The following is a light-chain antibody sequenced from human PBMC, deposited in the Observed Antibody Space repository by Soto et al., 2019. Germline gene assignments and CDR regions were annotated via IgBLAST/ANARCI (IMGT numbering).Light chain of an antibody. Sequence: EIVLTQSPATLSLSPGERATLSCRASQSVSSYLAWYQQKPGQAPRLLIYDASNMATGIPARFSGSGSGTDFTLTISSLETEDFAVYYCQQRSNWYTFGQGTKLEIK. CDR1: QSVSSY. V-gene: IGKV3-11*01. CDR2: DAS. J-gene: IGKJ2*01. CDR3: QQRSNWYT.